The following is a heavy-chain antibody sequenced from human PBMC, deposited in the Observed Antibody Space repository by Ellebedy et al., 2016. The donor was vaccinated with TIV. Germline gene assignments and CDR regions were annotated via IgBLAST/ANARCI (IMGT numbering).Heavy chain of an antibody. Sequence: GESLKISXAASGFTFSTYWMSWVRQAPGKGLEWVANIKQDGSEKHYVDSVKGRFTISRDNAKSSLYLQMNSLRLEDTALYYCSSHVDTSMTQWGQGTLVTVSS. CDR3: SSHVDTSMTQ. J-gene: IGHJ4*02. V-gene: IGHV3-7*01. CDR2: IKQDGSEK. CDR1: GFTFSTYW. D-gene: IGHD5-18*01.